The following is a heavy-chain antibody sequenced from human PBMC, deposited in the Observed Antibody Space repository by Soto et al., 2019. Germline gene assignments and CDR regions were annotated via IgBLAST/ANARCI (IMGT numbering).Heavy chain of an antibody. D-gene: IGHD2-21*01. Sequence: PGGSLRLSCAASGFILSSNYMNWVRQATGKGLEWVSAITIGGATYYPDSVKGRFTISRENAKNSLYLQLNSLRAEDTAVYYCVRDMQLWRLDSWGQGTLVTVSS. CDR2: ITIGGAT. CDR3: VRDMQLWRLDS. CDR1: GFILSSNY. J-gene: IGHJ4*02. V-gene: IGHV3-13*01.